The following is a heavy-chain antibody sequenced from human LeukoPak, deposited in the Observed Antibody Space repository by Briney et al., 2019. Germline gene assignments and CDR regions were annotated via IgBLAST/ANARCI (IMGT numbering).Heavy chain of an antibody. CDR3: AKKGGYGDNSFYFDY. V-gene: IGHV3-23*01. Sequence: PGGSLRLSCAASGFTFSNYGINWVRQAPGEGLEWVSGISSSGVSTYYADSVRGRFTISRDNSKNTLYLQMNSLRAEDTAIYYCAKKGGYGDNSFYFDYWGQGTLVTVSS. CDR1: GFTFSNYG. CDR2: ISSSGVST. J-gene: IGHJ4*02. D-gene: IGHD4-23*01.